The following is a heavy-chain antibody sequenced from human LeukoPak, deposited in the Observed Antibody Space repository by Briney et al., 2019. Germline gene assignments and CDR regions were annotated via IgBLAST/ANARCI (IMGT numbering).Heavy chain of an antibody. CDR2: ITGDGSRT. CDR1: GFTFDGSD. CDR3: AKDHMGSCTH. J-gene: IGHJ4*02. Sequence: GGSLRLSCAASGFTFDGSDMHWVRQAPGKGLEWVSLITGDGSRTYYADSVKGRFTISRDNSKNSLYLQVTSLTTEDTAFYFCAKDHMGSCTHWGQGTLVTVSS. D-gene: IGHD1-26*01. V-gene: IGHV3-43*02.